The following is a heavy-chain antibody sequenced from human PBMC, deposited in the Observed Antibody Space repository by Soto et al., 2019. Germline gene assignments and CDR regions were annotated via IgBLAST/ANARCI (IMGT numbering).Heavy chain of an antibody. J-gene: IGHJ5*02. D-gene: IGHD2-8*01. Sequence: GASVKVSCKASGYTFTGYYMHWVRQAPGQGLEWMGWINPNSGGTNYAQKFQGRVTMTRDTSISTAYMELSRLRSDDTAVYYCARGFGIVLMVYADVNWFDPWGQGTLVTVSS. CDR3: ARGFGIVLMVYADVNWFDP. CDR1: GYTFTGYY. CDR2: INPNSGGT. V-gene: IGHV1-2*02.